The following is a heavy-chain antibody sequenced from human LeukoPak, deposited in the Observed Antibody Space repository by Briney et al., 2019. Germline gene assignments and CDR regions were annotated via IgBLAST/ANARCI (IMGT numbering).Heavy chain of an antibody. V-gene: IGHV3-23*01. CDR2: IRGGGDNT. Sequence: GGSLRLPCAASGFTFSSYAMSWVRQAPGKGLEWLSVIRGGGDNTYYADSVKGRFTISRDNSKSTLYLQMNSLRAEDTAVYYCARGIGGPDYWGRGTLVTVSS. CDR1: GFTFSSYA. CDR3: ARGIGGPDY. J-gene: IGHJ4*02. D-gene: IGHD4-23*01.